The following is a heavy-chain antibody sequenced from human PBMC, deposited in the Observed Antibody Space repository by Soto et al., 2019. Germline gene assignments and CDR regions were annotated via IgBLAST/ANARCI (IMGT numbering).Heavy chain of an antibody. J-gene: IGHJ4*02. CDR3: ARVGNGSYDY. CDR1: VGSISTYY. D-gene: IGHD2-8*01. Sequence: PSETLSLTCTVSVGSISTYYWSWIRQPPGKGLEWIGYVYYSGNTNYNPSLKSRLTISVDTSKNQFSLKLSSVTAADTAVYYCARVGNGSYDYWGQGTLVTVPS. CDR2: VYYSGNT. V-gene: IGHV4-59*01.